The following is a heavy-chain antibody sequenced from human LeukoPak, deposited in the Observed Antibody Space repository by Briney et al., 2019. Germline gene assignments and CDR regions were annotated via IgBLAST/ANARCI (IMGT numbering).Heavy chain of an antibody. Sequence: ASVKVSCKASGYTFTGYYMHWVRQAPGQGLEWMGWINPNSGGTNYAQKFQGRVTMTRDTSISTAYMELSSLRSEDTAVYYCARSDYGGNLDYWGQGTLVTVSS. J-gene: IGHJ4*02. CDR1: GYTFTGYY. D-gene: IGHD4-23*01. CDR3: ARSDYGGNLDY. V-gene: IGHV1-2*02. CDR2: INPNSGGT.